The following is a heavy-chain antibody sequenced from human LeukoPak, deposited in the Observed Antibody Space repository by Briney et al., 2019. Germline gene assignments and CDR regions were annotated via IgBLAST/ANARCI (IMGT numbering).Heavy chain of an antibody. CDR3: ARDLGSSTYYGGYNWFDP. D-gene: IGHD2-2*01. Sequence: ASVKVSCKASGGTFSNYAISWVRQAPGQGLEWMGGIFPIFGTANYAQKFQGRVTITADESTSTAYMELSSLRSEDTAVYYCARDLGSSTYYGGYNWFDPWGQGTLVTVSS. J-gene: IGHJ5*02. V-gene: IGHV1-69*13. CDR1: GGTFSNYA. CDR2: IFPIFGTA.